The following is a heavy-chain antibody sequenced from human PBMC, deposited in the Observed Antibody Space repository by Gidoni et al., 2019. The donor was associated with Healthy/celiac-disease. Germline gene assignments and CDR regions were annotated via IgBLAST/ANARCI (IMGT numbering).Heavy chain of an antibody. J-gene: IGHJ4*02. D-gene: IGHD5-12*01. CDR1: GFTFSSYA. CDR3: AKYDAGYSGYGSY. CDR2: SSGSGGST. Sequence: EVQLLESGGGLVQPGGSLRLSCAASGFTFSSYAMSWVRQAPGKGLEWVSASSGSGGSTYYADSVKGRFTISRDNSKNTLYLQMNSLRAEDTAVYYCAKYDAGYSGYGSYWGQGTLVTVSS. V-gene: IGHV3-23*01.